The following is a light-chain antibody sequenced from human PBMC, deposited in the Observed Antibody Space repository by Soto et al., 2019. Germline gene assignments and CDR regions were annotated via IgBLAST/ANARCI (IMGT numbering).Light chain of an antibody. CDR2: GAS. CDR3: QQYGSAPPYT. V-gene: IGKV3-20*01. J-gene: IGKJ2*01. Sequence: EIVLTQSPGTLSLSPGERATLSCRASQSVSSSYLAWYQQKPGQAPRLLIYGASSRATGIPDRFSGSGSGTDFPLTISRLEPADFAVYYCQQYGSAPPYTLGEGTKLANK. CDR1: QSVSSSY.